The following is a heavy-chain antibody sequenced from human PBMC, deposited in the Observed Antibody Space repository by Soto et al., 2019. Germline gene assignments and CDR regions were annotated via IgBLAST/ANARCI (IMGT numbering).Heavy chain of an antibody. CDR1: GFTFSSYS. CDR3: ARDSSFWSGYYSFDY. CDR2: ISSSSSYI. D-gene: IGHD3-3*01. J-gene: IGHJ4*02. Sequence: LRLSCAASGFTFSSYSMNWVRQAPGKGLEWVSSISSSSSYIYYADSVKGRFTISRDNAKNSLYLQMNSLRAEDTAVYYCARDSSFWSGYYSFDYWGQGTLVTVSS. V-gene: IGHV3-21*01.